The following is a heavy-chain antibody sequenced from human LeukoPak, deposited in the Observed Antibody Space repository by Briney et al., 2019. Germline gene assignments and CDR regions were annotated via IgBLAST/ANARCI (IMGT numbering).Heavy chain of an antibody. CDR1: GFTFSSYG. CDR2: ISYDGSNK. J-gene: IGHJ4*02. Sequence: VGSLRLSCAASGFTFSSYGMHWVRQAPGKGLEWVAVISYDGSNKYYADSVKGRFTISRDNSKNTLYLQMNSLRAEDTAVYYCAKGGDSGDYGWYFDYWGQGTLVTVSS. D-gene: IGHD4-17*01. CDR3: AKGGDSGDYGWYFDY. V-gene: IGHV3-30*18.